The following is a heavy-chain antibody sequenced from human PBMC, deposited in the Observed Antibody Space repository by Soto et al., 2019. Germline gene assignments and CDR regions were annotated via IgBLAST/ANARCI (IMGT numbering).Heavy chain of an antibody. V-gene: IGHV3-48*01. J-gene: IGHJ4*02. CDR3: VREWEYYYDY. CDR2: LTSSGFTK. CDR1: GFTFSTYN. Sequence: LRLSCAASGFTFSTYNMNWVRQAPGKGLEWVSYLTSSGFTKYYADSVKGRFSVSRDNARNSLYLQMHSLRAEDTGVYFCVREWEYYYDYWGQGTLVTSPQ. D-gene: IGHD1-26*01.